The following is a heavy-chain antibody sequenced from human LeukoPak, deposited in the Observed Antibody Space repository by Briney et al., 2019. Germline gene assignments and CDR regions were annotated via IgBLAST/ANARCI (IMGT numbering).Heavy chain of an antibody. CDR2: ISAYNGNT. CDR1: GYTFTSYG. CDR3: ARDMVRGVITAAGDYYYYMDV. Sequence: ASVKVSCKASGYTFTSYGISWVRQAPGQGLEWMGWISAYNGNTNYARKLQGRVTMTTDTSTSTAYMELRSLRSDDTAVYYCARDMVRGVITAAGDYYYYMDVWGKGTTVTISS. D-gene: IGHD3-10*01. V-gene: IGHV1-18*01. J-gene: IGHJ6*03.